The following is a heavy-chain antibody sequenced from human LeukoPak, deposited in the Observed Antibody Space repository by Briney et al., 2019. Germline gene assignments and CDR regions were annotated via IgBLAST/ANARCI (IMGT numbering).Heavy chain of an antibody. CDR1: GASISSGGYF. CDR3: ARERPLDTVVSQDF. Sequence: SQTLSLTCTVSGASISSGGYFWSWIRQPPGKGLEWIGYIYHTGNTYYNPSLESRVTMSVDKSKNQFSLSLASVTVADTAVYYCARERPLDTVVSQDFWGQGTLVIVSS. D-gene: IGHD4-23*01. CDR2: IYHTGNT. J-gene: IGHJ4*02. V-gene: IGHV4-30-2*01.